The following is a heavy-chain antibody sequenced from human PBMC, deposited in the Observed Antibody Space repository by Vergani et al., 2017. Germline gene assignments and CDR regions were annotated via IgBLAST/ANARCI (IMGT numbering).Heavy chain of an antibody. CDR2: ISAYNGNT. D-gene: IGHD2-15*01. J-gene: IGHJ5*02. CDR3: ARDRYCSGGSCYPHWFDP. Sequence: QVQLVQSGAAVKKPGASVKVSCKASGYTFTSYGISWVRQAPGQGLEWMGWISAYNGNTNYAQKLQGRGTMTTDTSTSTAYMELRSLRSDDTAVYYCARDRYCSGGSCYPHWFDPWGQGTLVTVSS. CDR1: GYTFTSYG. V-gene: IGHV1-18*01.